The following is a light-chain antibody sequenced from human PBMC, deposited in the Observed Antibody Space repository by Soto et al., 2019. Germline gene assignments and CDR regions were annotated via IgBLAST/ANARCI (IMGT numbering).Light chain of an antibody. CDR3: TSFTSSSTQV. Sequence: QSALTQPASVSGSPGQSITISFTGTSGDVDAFDYVSWYQQHPGKAPKLMIFEVSDRPSGVSDRFSGSKSGSTASLTISGLQAEDEADYFCTSFTSSSTQVFGTGTKLTVL. V-gene: IGLV2-14*01. CDR1: SGDVDAFDY. CDR2: EVS. J-gene: IGLJ1*01.